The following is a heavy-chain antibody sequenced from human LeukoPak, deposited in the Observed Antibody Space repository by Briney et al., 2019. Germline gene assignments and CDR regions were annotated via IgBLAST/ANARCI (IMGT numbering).Heavy chain of an antibody. D-gene: IGHD4-17*01. V-gene: IGHV4-38-2*02. CDR2: VYHSGTT. CDR3: ARDPSEDGDFFFDH. J-gene: IGHJ4*02. CDR1: GDSIRSGYY. Sequence: SETLSLTCVVSGDSIRSGYYWGWVRQPPGKGLEWIGSVYHSGTTHYNPSLNSRVTISLDMSKNQFSLRLTSVTAADTVLYFCARDPSEDGDFFFDHWGQGTLVTVSS.